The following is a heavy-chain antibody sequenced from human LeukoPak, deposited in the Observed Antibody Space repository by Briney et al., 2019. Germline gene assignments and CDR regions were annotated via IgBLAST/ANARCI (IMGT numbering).Heavy chain of an antibody. V-gene: IGHV1-8*01. CDR3: ATTNWGWSGDY. D-gene: IGHD7-27*01. CDR1: GYTFTTYV. J-gene: IGHJ4*02. Sequence: GSVRVSSKPSGYTFTTYVINWGRQAAGQGREWMGWMNPNSGNTGYAQKFQGRVTMTRNTSISTAYMELSSLRSEDTAVYYCATTNWGWSGDYWGQGTLVTVSS. CDR2: MNPNSGNT.